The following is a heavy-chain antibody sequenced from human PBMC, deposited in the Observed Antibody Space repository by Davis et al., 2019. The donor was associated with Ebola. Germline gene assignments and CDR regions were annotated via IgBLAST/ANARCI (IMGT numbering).Heavy chain of an antibody. CDR3: GGHPRGGRIAAAGTVEY. D-gene: IGHD6-13*01. V-gene: IGHV4-39*01. J-gene: IGHJ1*01. CDR1: GGFITSTSYY. CDR2: IYYSGST. Sequence: SETLSLTCTVSGGFITSTSYYWVWIRQPPGKGLEWIGYIYYSGSTSYNPSPKSRLTISIDTSKSQFSLKLGSVTAADTAVYYCGGHPRGGRIAAAGTVEYWGQGILVSVSS.